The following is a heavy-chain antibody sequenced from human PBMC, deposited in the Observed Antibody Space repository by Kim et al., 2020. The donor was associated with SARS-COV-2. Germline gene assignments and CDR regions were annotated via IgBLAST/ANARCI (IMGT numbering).Heavy chain of an antibody. Sequence: GGSLRLSCAASGFTFSIYWMHWVRQAPGKGLEWVSRIKSDGSSTSYADSVKGRFTISRDNAKNTLYLQMNSLRAEDTALYFCAREERSIITMVRYFDYWGQGTLVTVSS. CDR2: IKSDGSST. D-gene: IGHD3-10*01. J-gene: IGHJ4*02. CDR1: GFTFSIYW. CDR3: AREERSIITMVRYFDY. V-gene: IGHV3-74*01.